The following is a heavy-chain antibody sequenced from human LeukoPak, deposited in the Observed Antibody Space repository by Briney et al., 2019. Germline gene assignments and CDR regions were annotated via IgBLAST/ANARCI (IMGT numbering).Heavy chain of an antibody. CDR1: GYTFTSYD. J-gene: IGHJ4*02. CDR3: ARGPTSGTCFDY. D-gene: IGHD3/OR15-3a*01. Sequence: ASVKVSYKASGYTFTSYDINWVRQATGQGLEWMRWMNPNSGNTGYAQKFQGRVTMTRNTSISTAYMELSSLRSEDTAVYYCARGPTSGTCFDYWGQGTLVTVSS. CDR2: MNPNSGNT. V-gene: IGHV1-8*01.